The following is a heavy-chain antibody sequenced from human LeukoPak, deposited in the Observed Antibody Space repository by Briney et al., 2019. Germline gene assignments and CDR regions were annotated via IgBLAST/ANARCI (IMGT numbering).Heavy chain of an antibody. V-gene: IGHV4-38-2*01. D-gene: IGHD4-17*01. CDR1: GYSISSGFY. CDR2: IYYSGST. Sequence: SETLSLTCAVSGYSISSGFYWGWIRQPPGKGLEWIGSIYYSGSTYYNPSLKSRVTISVDTSKNQFSLKLSSVTAADTAVYYCARGARSGTVTTGLRDAFDIWGQGTMVTVSS. J-gene: IGHJ3*02. CDR3: ARGARSGTVTTGLRDAFDI.